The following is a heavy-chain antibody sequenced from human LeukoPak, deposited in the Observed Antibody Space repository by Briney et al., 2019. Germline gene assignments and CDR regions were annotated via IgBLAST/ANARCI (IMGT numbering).Heavy chain of an antibody. CDR1: GYTLTSYA. Sequence: GASVKVSCKASGYTLTSYAMNWVRQAPGQGLEWMGWISAYNGNTNYAQRLQGRVTMTTDTSTSTAYMELRSLRSDDTAVSYCARVFPPLYYYGSGSSLDYWGQGTLVTVSS. V-gene: IGHV1-18*01. CDR3: ARVFPPLYYYGSGSSLDY. D-gene: IGHD3-10*01. CDR2: ISAYNGNT. J-gene: IGHJ4*02.